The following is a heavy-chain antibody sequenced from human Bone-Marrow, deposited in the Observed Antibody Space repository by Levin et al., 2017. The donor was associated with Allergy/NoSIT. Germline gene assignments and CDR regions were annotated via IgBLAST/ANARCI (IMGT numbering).Heavy chain of an antibody. J-gene: IGHJ4*02. CDR2: INPSGDNT. Sequence: RAGGSLRLSCAASGFTFSNSFMHWVRQAPGKGLEYVSAINPSGDNTYYANSVKGRFTMSRDNSKNTLYLQMGSLRAEDMAVYYCARAPNYYGSAKYYFDFWGQGTLVTVSS. V-gene: IGHV3-64*01. CDR1: GFTFSNSF. D-gene: IGHD3-10*01. CDR3: ARAPNYYGSAKYYFDF.